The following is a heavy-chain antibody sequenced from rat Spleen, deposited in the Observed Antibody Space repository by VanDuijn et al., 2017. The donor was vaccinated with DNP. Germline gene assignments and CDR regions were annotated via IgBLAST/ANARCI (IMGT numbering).Heavy chain of an antibody. CDR3: VRPDYYDGSYPHY. V-gene: IGHV5-31*01. CDR2: ITSGSGTT. J-gene: IGHJ2*01. Sequence: EVQLVESGGDLVQPGRSLKLSCVASGFTFSYYWMAWIRQVPGKGLEWIASITSGSGTTSYPDSVKGRFTISRDDAKDTLSLQMNSLRSEDMATYYCVRPDYYDGSYPHYWGQGVMVTVSS. CDR1: GFTFSYYW. D-gene: IGHD1-12*02.